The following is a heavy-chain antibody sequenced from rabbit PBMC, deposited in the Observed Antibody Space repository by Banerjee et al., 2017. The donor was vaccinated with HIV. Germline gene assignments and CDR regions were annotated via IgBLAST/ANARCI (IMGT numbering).Heavy chain of an antibody. CDR2: IYTGSSGGT. J-gene: IGHJ3*01. CDR1: GIDFSSYYY. CDR3: ARTDDGSVYYNL. Sequence: QEQLVESGGGLVKPGGTLTLTCKASGIDFSSYYYMCWVRQAPGKGLELIACIYTGSSGGTYYANWATGRFTISKTSSTTVTLQMTSLTAADTARYFCARTDDGSVYYNLRGQGTLVTVS. V-gene: IGHV1S45*01. D-gene: IGHD8-1*01.